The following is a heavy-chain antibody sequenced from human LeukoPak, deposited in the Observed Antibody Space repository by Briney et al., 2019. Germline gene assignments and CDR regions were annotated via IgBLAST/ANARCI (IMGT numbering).Heavy chain of an antibody. V-gene: IGHV1-2*02. CDR2: INPNSGGT. D-gene: IGHD2-2*01. CDR1: GYTFTGYY. CDR3: ASALETYCSSTNCYYYYYGMDV. Sequence: ASVKVSCEASGYTFTGYYMHWVRQAPGQGLEWMGWINPNSGGTNYAQKFQGRVTMTRDTSISTAYMELSRLRSDDTAVYYCASALETYCSSTNCYYYYYGMDVWGQGTTVTVSS. J-gene: IGHJ6*02.